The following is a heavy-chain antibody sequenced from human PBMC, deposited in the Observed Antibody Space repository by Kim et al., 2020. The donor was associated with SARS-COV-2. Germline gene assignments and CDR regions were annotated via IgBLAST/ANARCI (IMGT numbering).Heavy chain of an antibody. V-gene: IGHV3-7*04. J-gene: IGHJ3*01. D-gene: IGHD6-19*01. CDR3: ARAVTGRIDAFDL. Sequence: YYVDSMKGRFTISRDNAHNSRYLHVTSLRTDDTAMYYCARAVTGRIDAFDLWGQGTMVSVSS.